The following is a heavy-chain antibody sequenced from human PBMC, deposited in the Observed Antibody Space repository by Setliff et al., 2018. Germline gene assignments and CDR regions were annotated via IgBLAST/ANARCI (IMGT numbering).Heavy chain of an antibody. J-gene: IGHJ4*02. D-gene: IGHD3-3*01. Sequence: SETLSLTCTVSGGSISSSSYYWGWIRPPPGKGLEWIGSIYYSGSTYYNPSLKSRVTISVDTSKNQFSLKLSSVTAADTAVYYCARDKGQYNFWSGYYGSWGNYFDYWGQGTLVTVSS. V-gene: IGHV4-39*07. CDR3: ARDKGQYNFWSGYYGSWGNYFDY. CDR2: IYYSGST. CDR1: GGSISSSSYY.